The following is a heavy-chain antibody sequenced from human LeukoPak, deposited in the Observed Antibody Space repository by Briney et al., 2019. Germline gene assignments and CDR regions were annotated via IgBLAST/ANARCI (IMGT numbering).Heavy chain of an antibody. J-gene: IGHJ4*02. Sequence: GGSLRLSCAASGFSFNNAWMSWVRQAPGKGLEWVGRIKSKTDGETTDYAAPVKGRFTISRDDSENTLYLQMNSLKTKDTAVYYCTTDPWHRDLNYWGQGTLVTVSS. CDR2: IKSKTDGETT. CDR1: GFSFNNAW. D-gene: IGHD2-21*02. V-gene: IGHV3-15*01. CDR3: TTDPWHRDLNY.